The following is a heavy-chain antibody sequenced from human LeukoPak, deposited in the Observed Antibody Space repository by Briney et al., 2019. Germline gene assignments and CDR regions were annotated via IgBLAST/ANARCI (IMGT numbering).Heavy chain of an antibody. J-gene: IGHJ4*02. CDR1: CGSITHFI. D-gene: IGHD2-8*02. Sequence: SETLSLTWTVACGSITHFIWSFIRQPPTKGLEYIGYIYHTGAIDYNPSLKSRLTMSADKSTTQFSLNLRSVTAGDTAVYYCARVSCTGGTCHLDSWGQGILVTVSS. CDR2: IYHTGAI. CDR3: ARVSCTGGTCHLDS. V-gene: IGHV4-59*01.